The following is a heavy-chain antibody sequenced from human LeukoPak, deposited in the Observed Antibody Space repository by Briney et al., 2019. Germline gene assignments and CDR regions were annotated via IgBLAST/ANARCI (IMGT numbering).Heavy chain of an antibody. J-gene: IGHJ4*02. Sequence: SETLSLTCTVSGGSISSSSYYWGWIRQPPGKGLEWIGSIYYSGSTYYNPSLKSRVTISVDTSKNQFSLKLSSVTAADTAVYYCAREWDYYDSSGYYSLDYWGQGTLVTVSS. V-gene: IGHV4-39*07. CDR2: IYYSGST. CDR1: GGSISSSSYY. D-gene: IGHD3-22*01. CDR3: AREWDYYDSSGYYSLDY.